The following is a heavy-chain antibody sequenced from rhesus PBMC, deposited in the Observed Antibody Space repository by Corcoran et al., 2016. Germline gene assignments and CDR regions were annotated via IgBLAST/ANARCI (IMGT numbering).Heavy chain of an antibody. Sequence: QVQLQESGPGLVKPPATLSLTCAVSGYSISSGYVWGWIRPPPGKGLEGIGQCYGGSGSTYSNHSLKSRVTVSKNTSKNQFSLKLSSVTAADTAVYYCERAGLGFDYWGQGVLVTVSS. CDR2: CYGGSGST. J-gene: IGHJ4*01. CDR1: GYSISSGYV. V-gene: IGHV4-127*01. D-gene: IGHD6-31*01. CDR3: ERAGLGFDY.